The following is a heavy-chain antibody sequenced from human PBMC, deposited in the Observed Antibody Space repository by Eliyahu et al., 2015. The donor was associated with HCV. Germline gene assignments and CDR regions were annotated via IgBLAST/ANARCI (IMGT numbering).Heavy chain of an antibody. J-gene: IGHJ6*01. CDR2: VSYDGDT. D-gene: IGHD2-2*02. Sequence: QLQLQESGPGLLKPSETLSLXCTVSGGXVSTSGXYWXWIRPPPGKGLEWIGSVSYDGDTYYNPSLKSRVAVSADTSKNQFSLKVSSVTAADTAVYYCARQYCSRTTCYMGFYYYYYTMDVWGQGTTVTVSS. V-gene: IGHV4-39*01. CDR1: GGXVSTSGXY. CDR3: ARQYCSRTTCYMGFYYYYYTMDV.